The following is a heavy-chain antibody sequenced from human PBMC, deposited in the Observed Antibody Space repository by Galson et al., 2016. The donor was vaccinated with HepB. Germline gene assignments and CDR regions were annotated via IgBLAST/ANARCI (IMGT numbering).Heavy chain of an antibody. Sequence: SVKVSCKASGYTFTGYFMHWVRQAPGEGPEWMGWINPNSGYTNYAQQFQGWVTMTRDTSISTAYLELPRLRSDDTAVYYCARGSGQQGYDSWGQGTLVTVSS. J-gene: IGHJ4*02. CDR1: GYTFTGYF. CDR3: ARGSGQQGYDS. CDR2: INPNSGYT. D-gene: IGHD6-13*01. V-gene: IGHV1-2*04.